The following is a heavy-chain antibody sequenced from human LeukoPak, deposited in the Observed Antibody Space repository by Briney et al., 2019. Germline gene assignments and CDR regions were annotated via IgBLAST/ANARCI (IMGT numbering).Heavy chain of an antibody. Sequence: GGSLRLSCAASGFTFSSYGMHWVRQAPGKGLEWVAFIRYDGSNKYYADSVKGRFTISRDNSKNTLYLQMNSLRAEDTAVYYCARVDSRRGAGYSYLYYFDYWGQGTLVTVSS. J-gene: IGHJ4*02. CDR3: ARVDSRRGAGYSYLYYFDY. CDR2: IRYDGSNK. CDR1: GFTFSSYG. D-gene: IGHD5-18*01. V-gene: IGHV3-30*02.